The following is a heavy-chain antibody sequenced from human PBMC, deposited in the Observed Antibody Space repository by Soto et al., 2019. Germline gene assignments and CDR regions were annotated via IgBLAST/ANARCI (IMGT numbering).Heavy chain of an antibody. Sequence: GASVKVSCKASGGTFSSYAISWVRQAPGQGLEWMGGIIPIFGTANYAQKFQGRVTITADESTSTAYMELSSLRSEDTAVYYCARNPIVLVPAAMEGPYYYYGMDVWGQGTSVTVSS. J-gene: IGHJ6*02. CDR3: ARNPIVLVPAAMEGPYYYYGMDV. V-gene: IGHV1-69*13. CDR1: GGTFSSYA. D-gene: IGHD2-2*01. CDR2: IIPIFGTA.